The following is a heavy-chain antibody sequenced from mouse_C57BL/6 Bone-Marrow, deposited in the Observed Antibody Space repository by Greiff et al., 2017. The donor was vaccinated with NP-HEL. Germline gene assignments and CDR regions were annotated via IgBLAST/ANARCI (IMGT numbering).Heavy chain of an antibody. Sequence: QVQLKQPGAELVKPGASVKLSCKASGYTFTSYWMHWVKQRPGQGLEWIGMIHPNSGSTNYNEKFKSKATLTVDKSSSTAYMQLSSLTSEDSAVYYCARLRLRHAMDYWGQGTSVTVSS. CDR2: IHPNSGST. D-gene: IGHD2-4*01. J-gene: IGHJ4*01. CDR1: GYTFTSYW. CDR3: ARLRLRHAMDY. V-gene: IGHV1-64*01.